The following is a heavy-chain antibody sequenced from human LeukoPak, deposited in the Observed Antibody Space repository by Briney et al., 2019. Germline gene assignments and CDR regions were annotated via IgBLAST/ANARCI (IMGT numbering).Heavy chain of an antibody. CDR2: ITTSSSYI. Sequence: PGGSLRLSCAVSGFTFSSYSMNWVRQAPGKGLEWVSSITTSSSYIYYADSVKGRFTISRDNAKNSLFLQMNSLRAEDTAVYFCARGWYTDAFDIWGQGTMVTVSS. CDR1: GFTFSSYS. J-gene: IGHJ3*02. CDR3: ARGWYTDAFDI. D-gene: IGHD1-1*01. V-gene: IGHV3-21*01.